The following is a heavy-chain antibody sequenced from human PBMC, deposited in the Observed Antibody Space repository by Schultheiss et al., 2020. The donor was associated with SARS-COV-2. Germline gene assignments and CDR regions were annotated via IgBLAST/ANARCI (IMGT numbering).Heavy chain of an antibody. Sequence: SETLSLTCTVSGGSISSSSYYWGWIRQPPGKGLEWIGSIYYSGSTYYNPSLKSRVTISVDTSKNQFSLKLSSVTAADTAVYYCARGGYSSSSGRPTYYYYYYGMDVWGQGTTVTVSS. CDR1: GGSISSSSYY. J-gene: IGHJ6*02. CDR2: IYYSGST. CDR3: ARGGYSSSSGRPTYYYYYYGMDV. D-gene: IGHD6-6*01. V-gene: IGHV4-39*01.